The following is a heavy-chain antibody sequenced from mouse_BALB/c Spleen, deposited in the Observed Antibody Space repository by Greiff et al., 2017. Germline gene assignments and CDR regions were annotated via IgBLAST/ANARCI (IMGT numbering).Heavy chain of an antibody. J-gene: IGHJ4*01. CDR3: ARANYYGSSYRENYAMDY. Sequence: EVMLVESGPSLVKPSQTLSLTCSVTGDSITSGYWNWIRKFPGNKLEYMGYISYSGSTYYNPSLKSRISITRDTSKNQYYLQLNSVTTEDTATYYCARANYYGSSYRENYAMDYWGQGTSVTVSS. D-gene: IGHD1-1*01. CDR2: ISYSGST. V-gene: IGHV3-8*02. CDR1: GDSITSGY.